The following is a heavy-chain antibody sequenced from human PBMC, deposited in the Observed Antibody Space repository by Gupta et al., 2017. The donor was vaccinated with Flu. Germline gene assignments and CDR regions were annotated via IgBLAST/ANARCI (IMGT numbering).Heavy chain of an antibody. CDR2: IYYSGST. D-gene: IGHD2-15*01. CDR1: GGSISSSRYY. J-gene: IGHJ6*03. CDR3: ARAGGSHGGNIRYYYYYMDV. V-gene: IGHV4-39*01. Sequence: QLQLQESGPGLAKPSETLSLTCTVSGGSISSSRYYWGWLRQPPGKGLEWIGSIYYSGSTYYNPSLKSRVTISVDTSKNQFSLKLSSVTAADTAVYYCARAGGSHGGNIRYYYYYMDVWGKGTTVTVSS.